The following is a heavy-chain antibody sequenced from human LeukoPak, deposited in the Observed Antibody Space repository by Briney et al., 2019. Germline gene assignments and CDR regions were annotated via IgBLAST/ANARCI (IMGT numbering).Heavy chain of an antibody. J-gene: IGHJ4*02. CDR2: IRSKAYGGTT. D-gene: IGHD1-26*01. CDR1: GFTFGDYA. V-gene: IGHV3-49*04. Sequence: QAGGSLRLSCTASGFTFGDYAMSWVRQAPGKGLEWVGFIRSKAYGGTTEYAASVKGRFTISRDDSKSIAYLQMNSLKTEDTAVYYCTRDLVVWELPDRGYFDYWGQGTLVTVSS. CDR3: TRDLVVWELPDRGYFDY.